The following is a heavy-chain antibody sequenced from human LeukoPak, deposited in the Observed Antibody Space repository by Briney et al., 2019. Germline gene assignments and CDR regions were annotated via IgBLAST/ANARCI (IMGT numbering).Heavy chain of an antibody. V-gene: IGHV4-4*02. CDR2: IFHSGST. Sequence: GSLRLSCAASGFIFSSAWWSWVRQPPGKGLEWIGEIFHSGSTNYNPSLKSRVTISVDKSKNQFSLKLNSVTAADTAVYYCARAEPRGSVWYPYWGQGTLVTVSS. CDR3: ARAEPRGSVWYPY. CDR1: GFIFSSAW. J-gene: IGHJ4*02. D-gene: IGHD6-13*01.